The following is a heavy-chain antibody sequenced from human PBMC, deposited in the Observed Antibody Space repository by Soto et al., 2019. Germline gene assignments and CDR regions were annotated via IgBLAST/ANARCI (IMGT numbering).Heavy chain of an antibody. CDR1: GFTFSSYA. J-gene: IGHJ4*02. CDR2: ISGSGGST. CDR3: AKGQVVAATSFDY. D-gene: IGHD2-15*01. Sequence: VGSRRLSCAASGFTFSSYAMSWVRQAPGKGLEWVSAISGSGGSTYYADSVKGRFTISRDNSKNTLYLQMNSLRAEDTAVYYCAKGQVVAATSFDYWGQGTLVTVSS. V-gene: IGHV3-23*01.